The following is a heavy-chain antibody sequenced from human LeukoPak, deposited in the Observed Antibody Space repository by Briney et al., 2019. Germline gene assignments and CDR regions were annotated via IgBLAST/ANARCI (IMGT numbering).Heavy chain of an antibody. V-gene: IGHV4-31*03. CDR3: ARKGSDYDFWSGPEPHNYFDY. D-gene: IGHD3-3*01. Sequence: PSQTLSLTCTVSGGSISSGGYYWSWTRQHPGKGLEWIGYIYYSGSTYYNPSLKSRVTISVDTSKNQFSLKLSSVTAADTAVYYCARKGSDYDFWSGPEPHNYFDYWGQGTLVTVSS. J-gene: IGHJ4*02. CDR1: GGSISSGGYY. CDR2: IYYSGST.